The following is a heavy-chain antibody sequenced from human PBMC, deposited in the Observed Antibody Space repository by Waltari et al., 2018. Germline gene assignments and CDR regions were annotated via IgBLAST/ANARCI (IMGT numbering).Heavy chain of an antibody. CDR2: VSGNGGVT. V-gene: IGHV3-23*01. CDR3: AKDRIAGGQLGSRFDY. J-gene: IGHJ4*02. CDR1: GFTFSYYS. Sequence: EVLLSESGGRLVQPGGDMTLSWVASGFTFSYYSMSWVRQAPGKVLEWGSGVSGNGGVTDYADSVNGRFTLSRDNSNNILYLQMNSLRAEDTAIDYCAKDRIAGGQLGSRFDYWGQGTLVTVSS. D-gene: IGHD6-6*01.